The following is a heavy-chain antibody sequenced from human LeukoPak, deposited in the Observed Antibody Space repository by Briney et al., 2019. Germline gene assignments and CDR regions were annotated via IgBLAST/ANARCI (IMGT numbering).Heavy chain of an antibody. J-gene: IGHJ4*02. CDR3: ARHAGLAVTAMGFDY. Sequence: KPSETLSLTCTVSGGSISSSSYYWGWIRQPPGKGLEWVGSIHYSGGTYYNPSLKSRLTISVDTSKNQLSLKLNSVTAADAAVYYCARHAGLAVTAMGFDYWGQGTLVTVSS. V-gene: IGHV4-39*01. CDR2: IHYSGGT. D-gene: IGHD6-19*01. CDR1: GGSISSSSYY.